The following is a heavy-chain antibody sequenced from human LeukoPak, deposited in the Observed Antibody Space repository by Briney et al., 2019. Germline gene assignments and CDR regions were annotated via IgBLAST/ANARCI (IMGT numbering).Heavy chain of an antibody. J-gene: IGHJ4*02. Sequence: ASVKVSCKASGYTFTGYYMHWVRQAPGQGLEWMGIINPSGGSTSYAQKFQGRVTMTRDMSTSTVYMELSSLRSEDTAVYYCARVLCLGELSLSCWGQGTLVTVSS. CDR3: ARVLCLGELSLSC. CDR1: GYTFTGYY. V-gene: IGHV1-46*01. CDR2: INPSGGST. D-gene: IGHD3-16*02.